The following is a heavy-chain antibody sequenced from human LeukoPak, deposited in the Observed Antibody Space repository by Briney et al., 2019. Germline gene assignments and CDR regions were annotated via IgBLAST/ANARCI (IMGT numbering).Heavy chain of an antibody. J-gene: IGHJ6*02. Sequence: GRSLRLSCAASGFTFSSYSMNWVRQAPGKGLEWVAVISYDGSNKYYADSVKGRFTISRDNSKNTLYLQMNSLRAEDTAVYYCARAYTIFGVYYYYGMDVWGQGTTVTVSS. CDR3: ARAYTIFGVYYYYGMDV. D-gene: IGHD3-3*01. V-gene: IGHV3-30*03. CDR2: ISYDGSNK. CDR1: GFTFSSYS.